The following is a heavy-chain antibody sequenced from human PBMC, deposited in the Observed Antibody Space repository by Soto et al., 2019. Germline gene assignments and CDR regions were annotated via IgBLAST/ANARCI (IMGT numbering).Heavy chain of an antibody. CDR1: GFTFSSYE. Sequence: HPGGSLRLSCAAPGFTFSSYEMNWVRQAPGKGLEWVSYISSSGSTIYYADSVKGRFTISRDNAKNSLYLQMNSLRAEDTAVYYCARDPRTLFRVYSSGYYGFDYWGQGTLVTVSS. CDR3: ARDPRTLFRVYSSGYYGFDY. D-gene: IGHD3-22*01. J-gene: IGHJ4*02. V-gene: IGHV3-48*03. CDR2: ISSSGSTI.